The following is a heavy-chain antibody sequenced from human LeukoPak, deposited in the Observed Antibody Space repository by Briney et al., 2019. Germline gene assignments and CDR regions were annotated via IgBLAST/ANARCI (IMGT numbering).Heavy chain of an antibody. Sequence: GASVKVSCKLSGSSLHDLPIQWVRPAGTKGLEWMAGFDPENAEIVYAQKFQGRVTMTEDTSTDTACLELTSLTSDDTALYYCATRGSEFWSGFDHWGQGTQVTVSS. V-gene: IGHV1-24*01. CDR2: FDPENAEI. J-gene: IGHJ4*02. CDR1: GSSLHDLP. CDR3: ATRGSEFWSGFDH. D-gene: IGHD3-3*01.